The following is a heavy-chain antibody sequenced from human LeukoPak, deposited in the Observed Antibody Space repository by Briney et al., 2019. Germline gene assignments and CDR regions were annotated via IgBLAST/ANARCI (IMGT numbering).Heavy chain of an antibody. V-gene: IGHV5-51*01. D-gene: IGHD3-3*01. CDR1: GYSFTSYW. Sequence: GESLKISCKGSGYSFTSYWIGWVRQMPGKGLEWMGIIYPGVSDTRYSPSFQGQVTISADKSISTAYLQWSSLKASDTAMYYCARQNTIFGVVIARAGSDAFDIWGQGTMVTVSS. CDR3: ARQNTIFGVVIARAGSDAFDI. CDR2: IYPGVSDT. J-gene: IGHJ3*02.